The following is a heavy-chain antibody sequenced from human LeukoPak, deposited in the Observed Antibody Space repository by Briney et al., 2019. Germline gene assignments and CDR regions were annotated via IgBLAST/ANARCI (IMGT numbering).Heavy chain of an antibody. D-gene: IGHD3-16*01. Sequence: PGGSLRLSCAASGFTFSTYAVSWVRQVPGMGLEWVSTIDNSGAYTYYADSVKGRFTISRDNSKNVLYLQLSSLRPEDTALYYCVKTMVAFGGLIRTDAFDIWGQGTMVTVSS. J-gene: IGHJ3*02. CDR3: VKTMVAFGGLIRTDAFDI. V-gene: IGHV3-23*01. CDR1: GFTFSTYA. CDR2: IDNSGAYT.